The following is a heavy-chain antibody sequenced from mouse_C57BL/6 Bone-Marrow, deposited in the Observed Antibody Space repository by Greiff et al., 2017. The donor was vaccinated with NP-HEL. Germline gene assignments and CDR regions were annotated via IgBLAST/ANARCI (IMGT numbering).Heavy chain of an antibody. D-gene: IGHD2-10*02. CDR3: ARERYGNYVDYAMDY. Sequence: VQLQQPGAELVRPGSSVKLSCKASGYTFTSYWMDWVKQRPGQGLEWIGNIYPSDSETHYNQKFKDKATLTVDKSSSTAYMPLSSLTSEDSAVYYCARERYGNYVDYAMDYWGQGTSVTVSS. CDR1: GYTFTSYW. CDR2: IYPSDSET. V-gene: IGHV1-61*01. J-gene: IGHJ4*01.